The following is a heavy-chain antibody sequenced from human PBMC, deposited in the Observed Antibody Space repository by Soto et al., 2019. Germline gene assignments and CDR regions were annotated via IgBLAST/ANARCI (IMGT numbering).Heavy chain of an antibody. D-gene: IGHD6-19*01. CDR2: INAGNGNT. J-gene: IGHJ6*02. Sequence: ASVKVSCKASGYTFTSYAMHWVRQAPGQRLEWMGWINAGNGNTKYSQKFQGRVTITRDTSASTAYMELSSLRSEDTAVYYCARDLVRGYSSGWYGDYYYYYGMDVWGQGTTGTV. CDR3: ARDLVRGYSSGWYGDYYYYYGMDV. CDR1: GYTFTSYA. V-gene: IGHV1-3*01.